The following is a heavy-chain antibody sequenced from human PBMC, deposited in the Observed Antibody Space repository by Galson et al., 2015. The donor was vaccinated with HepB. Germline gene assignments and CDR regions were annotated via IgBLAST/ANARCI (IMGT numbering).Heavy chain of an antibody. J-gene: IGHJ6*03. CDR3: AKESRDGYNHYYYYYMDV. Sequence: SLRLSCAASGFTFSSYAMSWVRQAPGKGLEWVSAISGSGGSTYYADSVKGRFTISRDNSKNTLYLQMNSLRAEDTAVYYCAKESRDGYNHYYYYYMDVWGKGTTVTVSS. CDR2: ISGSGGST. V-gene: IGHV3-23*01. CDR1: GFTFSSYA. D-gene: IGHD5-24*01.